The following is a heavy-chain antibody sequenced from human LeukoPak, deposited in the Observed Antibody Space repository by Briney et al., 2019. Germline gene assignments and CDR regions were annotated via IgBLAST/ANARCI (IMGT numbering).Heavy chain of an antibody. D-gene: IGHD6-6*01. Sequence: PGGSLRLSCAASRFTFSSYSMNWVRKAPGKGLEWVSSISSSSSYIYYPDSVKGRFTISRDNAKNSLYLQMNSLRAEDTAVYYCAREQSREYSSPFDYWGQGTLVTVSS. CDR2: ISSSSSYI. V-gene: IGHV3-21*01. CDR3: AREQSREYSSPFDY. J-gene: IGHJ4*02. CDR1: RFTFSSYS.